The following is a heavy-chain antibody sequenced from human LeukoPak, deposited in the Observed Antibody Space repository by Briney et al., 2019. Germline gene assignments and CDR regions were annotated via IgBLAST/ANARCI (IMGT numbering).Heavy chain of an antibody. V-gene: IGHV4-59*01. CDR3: ARISSSNWYNERGAFDV. Sequence: SETLSLTCTVSGGSISSYYWSRVRQPPGKGLEWFGFVYYTGSTNYSPSLKSRVTISVDTSKNQFSLKLRSVTAADTAVYYCARISSSNWYNERGAFDVWGQGTMVTVSS. CDR1: GGSISSYY. J-gene: IGHJ3*01. CDR2: VYYTGST. D-gene: IGHD6-13*01.